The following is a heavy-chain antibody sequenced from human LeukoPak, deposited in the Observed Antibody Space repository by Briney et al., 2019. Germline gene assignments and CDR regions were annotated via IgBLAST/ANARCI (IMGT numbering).Heavy chain of an antibody. D-gene: IGHD1-20*01. J-gene: IGHJ6*03. V-gene: IGHV3-23*01. CDR3: AKVSSRYDWGYRDV. CDR1: GFTFSTYA. CDR2: IGGSDGRT. Sequence: GRSLRLSSAASGFTFSTYAMSWVPQAPGTGLEWVSIIGGSDGRTRHANSVKRRFTISRDNSKNTLYLEMNSLRAEDTAVYYCAKVSSRYDWGYRDVWGKGTTVTISS.